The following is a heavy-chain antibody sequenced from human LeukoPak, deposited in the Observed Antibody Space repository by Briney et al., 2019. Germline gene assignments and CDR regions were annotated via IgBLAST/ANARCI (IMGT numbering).Heavy chain of an antibody. CDR3: SRDLRGRDDY. CDR1: GFTFSDYY. CDR2: ISSSSSYT. J-gene: IGHJ4*02. V-gene: IGHV3-11*06. D-gene: IGHD5-24*01. Sequence: GGSLRLSCAASGFTFSDYYMSWIRQAPGKGLEWVSYISSSSSYTNYADSVKGRFTISRDNAKNSLYLQMNSLRAEDTAVYYCSRDLRGRDDYWGQGILVIVSS.